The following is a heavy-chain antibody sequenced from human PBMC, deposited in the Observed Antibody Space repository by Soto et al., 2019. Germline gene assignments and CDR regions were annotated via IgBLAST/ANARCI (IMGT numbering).Heavy chain of an antibody. V-gene: IGHV4-34*01. J-gene: IGHJ4*02. CDR1: GGSFSGYY. CDR2: INHSGST. CDR3: ARRSGRPGRVIVPFGY. D-gene: IGHD3-16*02. Sequence: QVQLQQWGAGLLKPSETLSLTCAVYGGSFSGYYWSWIRQPPGKGLEWIGEINHSGSTNYNPSLKSRVPISVETSKNQFSRKLSSVTAADTAVYYCARRSGRPGRVIVPFGYWGQGTLVTVSS.